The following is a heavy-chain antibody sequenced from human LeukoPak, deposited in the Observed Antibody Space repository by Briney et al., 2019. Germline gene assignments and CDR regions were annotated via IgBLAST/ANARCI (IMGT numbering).Heavy chain of an antibody. CDR2: IYYSGST. CDR3: ARDPDYYDSSGYGYYFDY. Sequence: SETLSLTCTVSGDSISSSRSYWGWLRQPPGKGLEWIGSIYYSGSTYYNTSLKSRVTISVDTSKNQFSLKLSSVTAADTAVYYCARDPDYYDSSGYGYYFDYWGQGTLVTVSS. V-gene: IGHV4-39*07. CDR1: GDSISSSRSY. J-gene: IGHJ4*02. D-gene: IGHD3-22*01.